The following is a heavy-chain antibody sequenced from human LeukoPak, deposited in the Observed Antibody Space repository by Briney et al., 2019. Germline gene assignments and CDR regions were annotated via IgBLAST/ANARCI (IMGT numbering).Heavy chain of an antibody. J-gene: IGHJ3*02. V-gene: IGHV3-53*01. CDR2: IYSSGST. Sequence: PGGSLRLSCEISGFTVGSTYMSWVRQAPGKGLEWISVIYSSGSTYYEDSVKGRFTISRDHSKNMVYLQLNNSRVEDTATYFCARGPGYSNYAGDDAFNIWGQGTVVTVSS. D-gene: IGHD4-11*01. CDR1: GFTVGSTY. CDR3: ARGPGYSNYAGDDAFNI.